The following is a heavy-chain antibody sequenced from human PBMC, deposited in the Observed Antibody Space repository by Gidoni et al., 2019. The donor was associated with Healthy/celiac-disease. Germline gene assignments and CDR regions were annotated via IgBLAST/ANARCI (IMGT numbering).Heavy chain of an antibody. V-gene: IGHV5-51*03. CDR3: ARREIAAAGNDAFDI. CDR1: GYSFNSYW. J-gene: IGHJ3*02. Sequence: EVQLVQSGAEVKKPGESLKISCKGSGYSFNSYWIGWVRQMPGKGLEWMGIIYPGESDTRYSPSFQGQVTISADKSISTAYLQWSSLKASDTAMYYCARREIAAAGNDAFDIWGQGTMVTVSS. D-gene: IGHD6-13*01. CDR2: IYPGESDT.